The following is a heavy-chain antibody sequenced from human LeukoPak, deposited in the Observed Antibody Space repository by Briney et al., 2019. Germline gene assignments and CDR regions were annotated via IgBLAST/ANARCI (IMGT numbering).Heavy chain of an antibody. V-gene: IGHV3-7*03. D-gene: IGHD2-21*01. CDR2: INQDGNDK. J-gene: IGHJ4*02. CDR1: GFTFSNYW. CDR3: AVTRTRGDH. Sequence: GGSLRLSCAASGFTFSNYWMHWVRQAPGKGLEWVANINQDGNDKYYVDSVKGRFTISRDNTKSSLFLQMNSLRAEDTTVYYCAVTRTRGDHWGQGTLVTVSS.